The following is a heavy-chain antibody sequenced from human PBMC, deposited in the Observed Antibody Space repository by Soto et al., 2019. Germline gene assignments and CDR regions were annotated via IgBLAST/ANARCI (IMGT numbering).Heavy chain of an antibody. Sequence: ASVKVSCKASGGTFSSYTISWVRQAPGQGLEWMGWISAYNGNTNYAQKLQGRVTMTTDTSTSTAYMELRSLRSDDTAVYYCARVNYYDSSGYLNYFDYWGQGTLVTVSS. CDR2: ISAYNGNT. J-gene: IGHJ4*02. CDR1: GGTFSSYT. V-gene: IGHV1-18*01. D-gene: IGHD3-22*01. CDR3: ARVNYYDSSGYLNYFDY.